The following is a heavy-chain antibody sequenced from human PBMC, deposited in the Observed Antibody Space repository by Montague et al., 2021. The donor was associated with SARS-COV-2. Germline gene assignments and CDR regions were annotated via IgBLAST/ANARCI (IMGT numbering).Heavy chain of an antibody. V-gene: IGHV4-34*01. CDR1: GGSFSGYY. CDR3: ARRGYSCYCYGMDV. Sequence: SETLSLTCAVYGGSFSGYYWSWIRQPPGKGLEWIGEINHSGSTSYNPSLKSRVTISVDTSKNQFSLKLSSVTAADTAVYYCARRGYSCYCYGMDVWGQGTTVTVSS. J-gene: IGHJ6*02. D-gene: IGHD5-18*01. CDR2: INHSGST.